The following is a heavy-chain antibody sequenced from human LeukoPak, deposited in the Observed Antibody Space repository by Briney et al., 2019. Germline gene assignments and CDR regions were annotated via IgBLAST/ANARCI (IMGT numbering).Heavy chain of an antibody. CDR3: ARDYGGSSPFDY. Sequence: PGGSLRLSCAASGFTFDDYTMHWVRQAPGKGLEWVSLIRWDGGSTYYADSVKGRFTISRDNAQNSLYLQMNSLRAEDTAVYYCARDYGGSSPFDYWGQGTLVTVSS. J-gene: IGHJ4*02. CDR1: GFTFDDYT. V-gene: IGHV3-43*01. D-gene: IGHD4-23*01. CDR2: IRWDGGST.